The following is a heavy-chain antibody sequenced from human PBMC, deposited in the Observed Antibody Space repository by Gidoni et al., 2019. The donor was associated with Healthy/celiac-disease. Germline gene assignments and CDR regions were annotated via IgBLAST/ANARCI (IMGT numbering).Heavy chain of an antibody. D-gene: IGHD3-10*01. CDR1: GFPFSSYW. CDR2: IKQDGSEK. CDR3: ARDYYYGSGSYPSNYYYYGMDV. J-gene: IGHJ6*02. Sequence: EVQLVESGGGLVQPGGSLRLSCAASGFPFSSYWMSWVRQAPGKGLEWVANIKQDGSEKYYVDSVKGRFTISRDNAKNSLYLQMNSLRAEDTAVYYCARDYYYGSGSYPSNYYYYGMDVWGQGTTVTVSS. V-gene: IGHV3-7*01.